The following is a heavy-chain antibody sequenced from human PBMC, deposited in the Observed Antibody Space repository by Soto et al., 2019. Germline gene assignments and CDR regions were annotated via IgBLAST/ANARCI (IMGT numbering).Heavy chain of an antibody. CDR2: IIPIFGTA. D-gene: IGHD1-26*01. CDR1: GGTFSSYA. J-gene: IGHJ4*02. CDR3: ARERVGATKREQFDY. Sequence: QVQLVQSGAEVKKPGSSVKVSCKASGGTFSSYAISWVRQAPGQGLECMGGIIPIFGTANYAQKFQGRVTITADESTSTAYMELSSLRSEDTAVYYCARERVGATKREQFDYWGQGTLVTVSS. V-gene: IGHV1-69*01.